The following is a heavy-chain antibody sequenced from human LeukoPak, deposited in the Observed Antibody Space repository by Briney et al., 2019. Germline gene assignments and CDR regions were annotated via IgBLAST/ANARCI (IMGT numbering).Heavy chain of an antibody. Sequence: SETLSLTCTVSGGSISSYYWSRIRQPPGKGLEWIGYIYYSGSTNYNPSLKSRVTISVDTSKNQFSLKLGSVTAADTAVYYCARVVVTAINYFDYWGQGTLVTVSS. D-gene: IGHD2-21*02. CDR3: ARVVVTAINYFDY. CDR2: IYYSGST. V-gene: IGHV4-59*01. CDR1: GGSISSYY. J-gene: IGHJ4*02.